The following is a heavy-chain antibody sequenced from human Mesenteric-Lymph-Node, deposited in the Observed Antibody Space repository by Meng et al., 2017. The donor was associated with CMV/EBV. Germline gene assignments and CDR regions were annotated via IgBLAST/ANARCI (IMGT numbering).Heavy chain of an antibody. CDR3: ASCSSTSCYGY. CDR1: GFTFRNYA. V-gene: IGHV3-23*01. D-gene: IGHD2-2*01. J-gene: IGHJ4*02. Sequence: GGSLRLSCAASGFTFRNYAMSWVRQAPGKGLEWVSAIGGNDGSTYYADSVKGRFTISRDNAKNTLYLQMNSLRDEDTAVYYCASCSSTSCYGYWGQGTLVTVSS. CDR2: IGGNDGST.